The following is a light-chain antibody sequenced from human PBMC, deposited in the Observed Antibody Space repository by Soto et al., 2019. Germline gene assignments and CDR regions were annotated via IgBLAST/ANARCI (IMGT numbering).Light chain of an antibody. CDR1: QSVSSN. CDR2: GAS. J-gene: IGKJ1*01. Sequence: EMVMTQSPATLSVAPGGRATLSCRASQSVSSNLAWYQQKPGQAPRLLIYGASKRATGIPDRFSGSGSGTDFTLTISRLEPEDFAVYCCQQYGSSPRTFGQGTKVDIK. V-gene: IGKV3-20*01. CDR3: QQYGSSPRT.